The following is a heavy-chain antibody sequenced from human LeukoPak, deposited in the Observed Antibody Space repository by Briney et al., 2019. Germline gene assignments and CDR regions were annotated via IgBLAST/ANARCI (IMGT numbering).Heavy chain of an antibody. CDR3: AKDRHCSSISCYRGYFDY. CDR1: GFTFSSYA. CDR2: ISGSDGST. V-gene: IGHV3-23*01. Sequence: GGSLRLSCAASGFTFSSYAMNWVRQAPGKGLEWVSVISGSDGSTYYADSVKGRFTISRDNSRNTLYVQMNSLTAEDTAVYYCAKDRHCSSISCYRGYFDYWGQGTLVTVSS. D-gene: IGHD2-2*01. J-gene: IGHJ4*02.